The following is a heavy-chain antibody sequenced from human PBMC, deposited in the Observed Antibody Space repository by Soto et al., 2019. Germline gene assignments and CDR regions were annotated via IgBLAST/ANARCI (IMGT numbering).Heavy chain of an antibody. CDR1: GGTFSSYA. CDR3: ARGGSSPNRYYYYGMDV. CDR2: TIPIFGTA. V-gene: IGHV1-69*13. Sequence: ASVKVSCQASGGTFSSYAISWVRQAPGQGLEWMGGTIPIFGTANYAQKFQGRVTITADESTSTAYMELSSLRSEDTAVYYCARGGSSPNRYYYYGMDVWGQGTTVTVSS. J-gene: IGHJ6*02. D-gene: IGHD3-10*01.